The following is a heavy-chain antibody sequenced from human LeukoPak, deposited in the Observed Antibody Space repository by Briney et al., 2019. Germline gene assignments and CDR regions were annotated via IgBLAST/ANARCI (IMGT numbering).Heavy chain of an antibody. V-gene: IGHV1-69*13. J-gene: IGHJ4*02. CDR2: IIPIFGAA. CDR1: GGTFSSYA. CDR3: ARADTSGRRYYFDY. D-gene: IGHD2-2*02. Sequence: ASVKVSCKASGGTFSSYAISWVRQAPGQGLEWMGGIIPIFGAANYAQKFQGRVTITADESTSTAYMELSSLRSEDTAVYYCARADTSGRRYYFDYWGQGTLVTVSS.